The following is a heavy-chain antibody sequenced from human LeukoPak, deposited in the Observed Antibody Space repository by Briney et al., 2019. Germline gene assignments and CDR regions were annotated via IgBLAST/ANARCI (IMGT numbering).Heavy chain of an antibody. Sequence: GGSLRLSCAASGFTFSSYAMSWVRQAPGEGLEWVSLISGSGGSTFYADSVKGRFTISRDNSKNTLYLQMNSLRAEDTAVYYCAKHPAYCGSASCYPYFDYWGQGTLVTVSS. CDR2: ISGSGGST. V-gene: IGHV3-23*01. D-gene: IGHD2-2*01. J-gene: IGHJ4*02. CDR3: AKHPAYCGSASCYPYFDY. CDR1: GFTFSSYA.